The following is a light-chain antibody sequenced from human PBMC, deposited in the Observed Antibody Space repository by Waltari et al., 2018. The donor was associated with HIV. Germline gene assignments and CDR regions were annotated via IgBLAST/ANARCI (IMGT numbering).Light chain of an antibody. Sequence: QSVLTQPPSASGSPGQRPTTSCSGSHPHIGSNNFPWYQQPPGAAPKLPISLNDQRPSGVPDRFSGSKSGTSAALVISGLRSEDEADYFCSVWDDSLAGWMFGGGTRLTVL. CDR1: HPHIGSNN. CDR2: LND. V-gene: IGLV1-47*01. CDR3: SVWDDSLAGWM. J-gene: IGLJ3*02.